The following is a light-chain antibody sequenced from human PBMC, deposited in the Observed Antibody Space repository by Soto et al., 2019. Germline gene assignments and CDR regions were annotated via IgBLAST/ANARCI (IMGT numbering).Light chain of an antibody. CDR1: QRFGSY. V-gene: IGKV3-11*01. CDR3: QQYNSWPLT. J-gene: IGKJ4*01. Sequence: EIVLTQSPATLSLSPGESGTLSCRASQRFGSYLAWYQQKPGQAPRLLIYDSSNTAPGIPARFSGRGSGTEFTLTISSLQSEDFAVYYCQQYNSWPLTFGGGTKVEIK. CDR2: DSS.